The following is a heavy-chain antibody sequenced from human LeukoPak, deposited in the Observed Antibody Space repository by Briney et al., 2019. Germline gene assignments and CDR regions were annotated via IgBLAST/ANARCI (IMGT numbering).Heavy chain of an antibody. CDR3: ARGKWELLLEAFDI. CDR2: INPNSGGT. D-gene: IGHD1-26*01. J-gene: IGHJ3*02. CDR1: GGTFSSYA. V-gene: IGHV1-2*02. Sequence: ASVKVSCKASGGTFSSYAISWVRQAPGQGLEWMGWINPNSGGTNYAQKFQGRVTMTRDTSISTAYMELSRLRSDDTAVYYCARGKWELLLEAFDIWGQGTMVTVSS.